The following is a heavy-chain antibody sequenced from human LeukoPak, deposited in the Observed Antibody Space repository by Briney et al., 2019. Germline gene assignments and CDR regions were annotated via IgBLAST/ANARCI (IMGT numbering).Heavy chain of an antibody. V-gene: IGHV4-39*07. J-gene: IGHJ6*03. CDR2: IYHSGST. CDR3: ARVPFSIGSPYYYYYMDV. D-gene: IGHD3-3*02. Sequence: PSETLSLTCTVSGGSISSSSYYWGWIRQPPGKGLEWIGSIYHSGSTYYNPSLKSRVTISVDTSKNQFSLKLSSVTAADTAVYYCARVPFSIGSPYYYYYMDVWGKGTTVTVSS. CDR1: GGSISSSSYY.